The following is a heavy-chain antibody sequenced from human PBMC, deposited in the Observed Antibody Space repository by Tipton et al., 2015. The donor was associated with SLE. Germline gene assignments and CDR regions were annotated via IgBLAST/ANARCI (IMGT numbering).Heavy chain of an antibody. CDR1: GGTFSSYA. V-gene: IGHV1-69*01. Sequence: QSGPEVKKPGSSVKVSCKASGGTFSSYAISWVRQAPGQGLEWMGGIIPMFGTANSAQKFQGRVTITADESTSTAYMELSSLRSEDTAVYYCARGGYRPVAAAGHYYYGMDVWGQGTTVTVSS. D-gene: IGHD6-13*01. CDR2: IIPMFGTA. J-gene: IGHJ6*02. CDR3: ARGGYRPVAAAGHYYYGMDV.